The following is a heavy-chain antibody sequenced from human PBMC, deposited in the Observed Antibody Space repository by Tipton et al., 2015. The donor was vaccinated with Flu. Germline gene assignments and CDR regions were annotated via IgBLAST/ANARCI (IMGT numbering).Heavy chain of an antibody. CDR1: GGSIGSYY. V-gene: IGHV4-59*12. D-gene: IGHD2/OR15-2a*01. CDR2: IHNNEYT. Sequence: TLSLTCTVSGGSIGSYYWNWIRQPPGKGLEWIGYIHNNEYTKYSPSLKGRVTISVDTSKKQFSLQLRSVTAADTAVYYCARDPSLGMPEYFDYWGQGTLVTASS. CDR3: ARDPSLGMPEYFDY. J-gene: IGHJ4*02.